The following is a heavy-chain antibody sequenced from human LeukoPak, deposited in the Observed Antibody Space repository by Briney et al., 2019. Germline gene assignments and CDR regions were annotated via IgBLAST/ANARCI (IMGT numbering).Heavy chain of an antibody. V-gene: IGHV4-34*01. CDR3: ARDSFLEDSSAFDI. Sequence: SSETLSLTCAVYGGSFSGYYWSWIRQPPGKGLEWIGYIYHSGSTYYNPSLKSRVTISVDRSKNQFSLKLSSVTAADTAVYYCARDSFLEDSSAFDIWGQGTMVTVSS. J-gene: IGHJ3*02. D-gene: IGHD3-3*02. CDR2: IYHSGST. CDR1: GGSFSGYY.